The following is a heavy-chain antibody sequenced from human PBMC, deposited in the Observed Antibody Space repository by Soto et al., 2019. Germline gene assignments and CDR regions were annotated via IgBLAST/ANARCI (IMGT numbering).Heavy chain of an antibody. CDR3: AKATATGGGAFDI. V-gene: IGHV3-23*01. J-gene: IGHJ3*02. CDR2: ILVGGST. Sequence: GGSLRLSCAASGFTCSSYDMSWVRQAPGKGLEWVSTILVGGSTYYPDSVKGRFTISRGNSKNTVFLQMNSLTAGDTAVYYCAKATATGGGAFDICGKGTMVTVSS. CDR1: GFTCSSYD. D-gene: IGHD2-8*02.